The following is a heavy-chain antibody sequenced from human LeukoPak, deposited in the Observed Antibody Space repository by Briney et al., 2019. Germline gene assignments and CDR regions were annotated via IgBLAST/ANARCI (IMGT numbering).Heavy chain of an antibody. CDR3: ADISHVVTASTFDY. J-gene: IGHJ4*02. D-gene: IGHD2-21*02. CDR1: GFTFSSYS. Sequence: PGGSLRLSCAASGFTFSSYSMNWVRQAPGKGLEWVSSISSSSSYIYYADSVKGRFTISRDNAKNSLYLQMNSLRAEDTAVYYCADISHVVTASTFDYWGQGTLVTVSS. V-gene: IGHV3-21*04. CDR2: ISSSSSYI.